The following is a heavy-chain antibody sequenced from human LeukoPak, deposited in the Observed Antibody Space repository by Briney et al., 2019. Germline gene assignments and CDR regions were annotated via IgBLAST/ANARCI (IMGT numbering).Heavy chain of an antibody. Sequence: GGSLSLSCAASGFTFSGYWMHWVRQAPGKGLVWVSRINSDGSSTSYADSVKGRFTISRDNGKNTLYLQMNSLRAEDTAVYYCTRGGYYSLGDYWGQGTLVTVSS. V-gene: IGHV3-74*01. D-gene: IGHD4-11*01. CDR1: GFTFSGYW. J-gene: IGHJ4*02. CDR3: TRGGYYSLGDY. CDR2: INSDGSST.